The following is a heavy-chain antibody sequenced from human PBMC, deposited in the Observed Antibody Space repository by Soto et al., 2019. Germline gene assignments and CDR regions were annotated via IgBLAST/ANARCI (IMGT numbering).Heavy chain of an antibody. D-gene: IGHD5-12*01. V-gene: IGHV4-61*01. CDR1: GASVRSGSYY. J-gene: IGHJ6*02. CDR3: ATRGEWLPGPDYYYYYGMDV. Sequence: PSETLSLTCTVSGASVRSGSYYWSWVRQPPGRGLEWIGYIYDTGTTNYNPSLKSRVTISVDTSKNQFSLKLSSVTAADTAVYYCATRGEWLPGPDYYYYYGMDVWGQGTTVTVSS. CDR2: IYDTGTT.